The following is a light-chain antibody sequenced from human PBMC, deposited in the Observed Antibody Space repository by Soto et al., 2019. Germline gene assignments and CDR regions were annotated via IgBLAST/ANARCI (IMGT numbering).Light chain of an antibody. J-gene: IGLJ2*01. CDR3: SSYTSSSTVV. CDR1: SSDVGGYNY. CDR2: DVS. Sequence: QSALTQPASVSGSPGQSIAISCTGTSSDVGGYNYVSWYQQHPGKAPKLTIYDVSNRPSGVSNRLSGSKSGNTASLTISGLQAEDEADYYCSSYTSSSTVVFGGGTKLTVL. V-gene: IGLV2-14*03.